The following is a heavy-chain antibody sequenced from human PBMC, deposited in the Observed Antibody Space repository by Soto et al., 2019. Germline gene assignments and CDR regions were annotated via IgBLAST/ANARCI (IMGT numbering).Heavy chain of an antibody. Sequence: SQTLSLTCTISGDSVSSNSAAWNWIRQSPSRGLERLGRTYYRSKWYNDYAVSVKSRITINPDTSKNQFSLQLNSVTPEDTAVYYFARDLVVVVAATGSDAFDIWGQGTMVT. V-gene: IGHV6-1*01. CDR3: ARDLVVVVAATGSDAFDI. CDR1: GDSVSSNSAA. CDR2: TYYRSKWYN. D-gene: IGHD2-15*01. J-gene: IGHJ3*02.